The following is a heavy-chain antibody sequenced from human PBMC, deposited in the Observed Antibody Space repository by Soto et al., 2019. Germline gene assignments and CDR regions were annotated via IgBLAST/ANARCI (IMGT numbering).Heavy chain of an antibody. CDR2: ISGSGRNI. CDR1: GLSFSLYS. D-gene: IGHD2-21*02. CDR3: AKDDRTASRIDY. Sequence: DVQLLESGGGLVQPGGSLRLSCATSGLSFSLYSMGWVRQAPGKGLEWVSAISGSGRNIHYADSVKGRFTISRDNSKNTLSLQMNSLRAEDTALYYCAKDDRTASRIDYWGQGTLVTVSS. V-gene: IGHV3-23*01. J-gene: IGHJ4*02.